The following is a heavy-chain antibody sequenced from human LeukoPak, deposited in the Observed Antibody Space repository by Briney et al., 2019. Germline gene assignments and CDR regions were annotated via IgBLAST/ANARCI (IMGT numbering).Heavy chain of an antibody. J-gene: IGHJ4*02. CDR2: IKQDGSER. V-gene: IGHV3-7*04. Sequence: GGSLRLSCAASGFTFSSYWVGWVRQAPGKGLEYVANIKQDGSERYYVDSVEGRFTISRDNDKNSLYLETNSLRAEDSAVYYCARWGEGFDSWGQGTLVTVSS. D-gene: IGHD3-16*01. CDR1: GFTFSSYW. CDR3: ARWGEGFDS.